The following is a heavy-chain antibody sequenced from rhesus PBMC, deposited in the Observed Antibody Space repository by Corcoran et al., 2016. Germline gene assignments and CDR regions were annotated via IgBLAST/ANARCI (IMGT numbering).Heavy chain of an antibody. CDR3: ARQVDSSVDF. CDR2: IGGAVWDT. D-gene: IGHD6-31*01. J-gene: IGHJ4*01. CDR1: DYSIGSGYY. Sequence: QVQLQESGPGLVKPSETLSLTCVVSDYSIGSGYYWGWLRQPPGKRMEDFGYIGGAVWDTYYNPSHKSRVTISKDTSKNQFSLKLNSVTAADTAIYYCARQVDSSVDFWGQGVLVTVSS. V-gene: IGHV4-99*01.